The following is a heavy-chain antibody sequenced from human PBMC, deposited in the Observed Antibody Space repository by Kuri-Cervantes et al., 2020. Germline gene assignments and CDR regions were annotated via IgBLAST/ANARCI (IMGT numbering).Heavy chain of an antibody. CDR2: LKHSGST. D-gene: IGHD3-10*01. J-gene: IGHJ4*02. Sequence: SETLSLTCTASGGSVTSGTYYWSWIRQPPKKELEWIGELKHSGSTNYNPSLKSRVTISVDTSKNQFSLKLSSVTAADTAVYYCARESFVVRGIFDYWGQGTLVTVSS. CDR1: GGSVTSGTYY. V-gene: IGHV4-61*01. CDR3: ARESFVVRGIFDY.